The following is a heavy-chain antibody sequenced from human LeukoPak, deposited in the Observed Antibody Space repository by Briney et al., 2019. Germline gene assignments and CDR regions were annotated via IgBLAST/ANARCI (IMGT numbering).Heavy chain of an antibody. CDR2: IKSSDGST. V-gene: IGHV1-46*01. CDR3: AREAGYSGYDWEGLFDY. D-gene: IGHD5-12*01. CDR1: GYTFTRHY. Sequence: GASVKVSCKASGYTFTRHYIHWVRQAPGQGLEWMGIIKSSDGSTNYAQRFQGRITISRDNAKNSLYLQMNSLRAEDTAVYYCAREAGYSGYDWEGLFDYWGQRTLVTVSS. J-gene: IGHJ4*02.